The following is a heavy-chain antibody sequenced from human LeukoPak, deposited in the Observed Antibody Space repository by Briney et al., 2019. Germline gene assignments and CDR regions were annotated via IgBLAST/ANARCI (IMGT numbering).Heavy chain of an antibody. J-gene: IGHJ4*02. D-gene: IGHD2-2*01. Sequence: SQTLSLTCTVSGGSISSGDYYWSWIRQPPGKGLEWIGYIYYSGSTYYNPSLKSRVTISVDTSKNQFSLKLSSVTAADTAVYYRARGTGAVPAAVDSWGQGKPVTASS. CDR3: ARGTGAVPAAVDS. V-gene: IGHV4-30-4*01. CDR2: IYYSGST. CDR1: GGSISSGDYY.